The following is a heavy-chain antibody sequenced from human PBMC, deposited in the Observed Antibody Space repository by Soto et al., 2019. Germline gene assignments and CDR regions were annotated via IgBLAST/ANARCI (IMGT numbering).Heavy chain of an antibody. V-gene: IGHV3-30*18. CDR1: GFTFSSYG. CDR3: ANDAKEWELLPDDAFDI. Sequence: GGSLRLSCAASGFTFSSYGMHWVRQAPGKGLEWVAVISYDGSNKYYADSVKGRFTISRDNSKNTLYLQMNSLRAEDTAVYYGANDAKEWELLPDDAFDIWGQGTMVTVSS. D-gene: IGHD1-26*01. J-gene: IGHJ3*02. CDR2: ISYDGSNK.